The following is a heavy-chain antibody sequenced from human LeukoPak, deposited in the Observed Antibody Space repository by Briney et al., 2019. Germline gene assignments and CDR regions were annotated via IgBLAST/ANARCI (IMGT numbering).Heavy chain of an antibody. CDR3: ARKSSSGWPYYYYYMDV. CDR2: MYHNGST. D-gene: IGHD6-19*01. J-gene: IGHJ6*03. V-gene: IGHV4-39*07. Sequence: SETLSLTCTVSGGSISSISYYWGWIRQPPGKGLEWIGSMYHNGSTYYNPSLKSRVTISVDTSKNQFSLKLSSVTAADTAVYYCARKSSSGWPYYYYYMDVWGKGTTVTVSS. CDR1: GGSISSISYY.